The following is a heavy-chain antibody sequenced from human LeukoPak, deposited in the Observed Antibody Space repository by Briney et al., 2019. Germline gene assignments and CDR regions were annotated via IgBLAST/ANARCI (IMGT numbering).Heavy chain of an antibody. Sequence: NSSETLSLTCTVSGYSISSGYYWGWIRQPPGKGLEWIGRIYSSGSTNYNPSIKSRVMMAVDTYKNHFFLKLSSATAADTAVYYCARVSLEYYGPGLGYYYYYMDVWGKGTTVTVSS. D-gene: IGHD3-10*01. CDR3: ARVSLEYYGPGLGYYYYYMDV. J-gene: IGHJ6*03. V-gene: IGHV4-38-2*02. CDR2: IYSSGST. CDR1: GYSISSGYY.